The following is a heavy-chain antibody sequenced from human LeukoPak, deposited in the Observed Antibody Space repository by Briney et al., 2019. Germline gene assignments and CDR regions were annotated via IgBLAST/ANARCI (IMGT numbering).Heavy chain of an antibody. CDR3: ARRDSGWYLGTYYYYYGMDV. D-gene: IGHD6-19*01. V-gene: IGHV4-34*01. CDR2: INHSGST. CDR1: GGSFSGYY. Sequence: SETLSLTCAVHGGSFSGYYWSWIRQPPGKGLEWIGEINHSGSTNYNPSLKSRVTISVDTSKNQFSLKLSSVTAADTAVYYCARRDSGWYLGTYYYYYGMDVWGQGTTVTVSS. J-gene: IGHJ6*02.